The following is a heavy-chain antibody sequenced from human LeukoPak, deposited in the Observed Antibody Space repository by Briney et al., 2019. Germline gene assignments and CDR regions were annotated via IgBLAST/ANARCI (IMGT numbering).Heavy chain of an antibody. CDR1: GGTFSSYA. J-gene: IGHJ6*03. V-gene: IGHV1-69*06. CDR2: IIPIFGTA. CDR3: ARASIAAAGYYYYYYMDV. Sequence: SVKVSCKASGGTFSSYAISWVRQAPGQGLEWMGGIIPIFGTANYAQKFQGRVTITADKSTSTAYMELSSLRSEDTAVYYCARASIAAAGYYYYYYMDVWGKGTTVTVSS. D-gene: IGHD6-13*01.